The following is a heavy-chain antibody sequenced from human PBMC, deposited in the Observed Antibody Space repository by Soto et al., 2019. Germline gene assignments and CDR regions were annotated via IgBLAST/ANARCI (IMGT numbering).Heavy chain of an antibody. J-gene: IGHJ4*02. CDR3: ASGRWSTFDY. CDR2: TYYRSKWYN. V-gene: IGHV6-1*01. D-gene: IGHD2-15*01. Sequence: SQTLSLTCAVSGDSVSSNNIAWNWLRQSPWRGLEWLGRTYYRSKWYNEYAVSVRSRITINLDTSKNQFSLQLNSVTPEDPAVYYCASGRWSTFDYWGQGAQVTVSS. CDR1: GDSVSSNNIA.